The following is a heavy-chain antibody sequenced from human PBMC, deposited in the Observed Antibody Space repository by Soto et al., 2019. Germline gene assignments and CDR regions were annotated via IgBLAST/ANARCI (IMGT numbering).Heavy chain of an antibody. V-gene: IGHV3-30*18. J-gene: IGHJ4*02. D-gene: IGHD1-26*01. Sequence: QVQLVESGGGVVQPGRSLRLSCVSSGFTFSSYGMHWVRQAPGKGLEWVAIISYDGSNTYYADYVKGRFTISRDNSKNTLYLQMNSLRAEDTSVYYCAKEGGLSGSYYISSSYYFDYLGRGTLVTVSS. CDR2: ISYDGSNT. CDR1: GFTFSSYG. CDR3: AKEGGLSGSYYISSSYYFDY.